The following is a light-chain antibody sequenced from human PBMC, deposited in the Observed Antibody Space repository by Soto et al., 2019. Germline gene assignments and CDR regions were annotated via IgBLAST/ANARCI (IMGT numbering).Light chain of an antibody. CDR2: AAC. Sequence: DIQMTQSPSSVSASVGDRVTITCRASQGIGTWLAWYQQKPGKGPNLLIYAACSLESGVPSRFSGSGSGTDFTLTISSLQPEDFATYYCQQADSFPQTFGQGTKVEIK. CDR1: QGIGTW. CDR3: QQADSFPQT. J-gene: IGKJ1*01. V-gene: IGKV1-12*01.